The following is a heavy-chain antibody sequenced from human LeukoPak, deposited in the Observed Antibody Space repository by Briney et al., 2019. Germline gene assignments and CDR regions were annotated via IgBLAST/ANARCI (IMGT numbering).Heavy chain of an antibody. CDR2: IKSKTDGGTT. D-gene: IGHD1-26*01. CDR1: GFTFSNAW. V-gene: IGHV3-15*01. Sequence: PGGSLRLSCAASGFTFSNAWMSWVRQAPGNGLEWVGRIKSKTDGGTTDYAAPVKGRFTISRDDSKNTLYLQMNSLKTEDTAVYYCTTSIVGATRVFDYWGQGTLVTVSS. CDR3: TTSIVGATRVFDY. J-gene: IGHJ4*02.